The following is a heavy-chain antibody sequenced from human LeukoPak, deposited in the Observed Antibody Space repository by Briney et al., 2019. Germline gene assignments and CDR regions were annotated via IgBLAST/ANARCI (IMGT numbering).Heavy chain of an antibody. J-gene: IGHJ2*01. V-gene: IGHV4-59*01. CDR2: IYYSGST. D-gene: IGHD4-17*01. CDR3: ARDVTPIKNPNHDDYGDYEASPPGSSTYWYFDL. Sequence: SETLSLTCTVSGGSISSYYWSWIRQPPGKGLEWIGYIYYSGSTNYNPSLKSRVTISVDTSKNQFSLKLSSVTAADTAVYYCARDVTPIKNPNHDDYGDYEASPPGSSTYWYFDLWGRGTLVTVSS. CDR1: GGSISSYY.